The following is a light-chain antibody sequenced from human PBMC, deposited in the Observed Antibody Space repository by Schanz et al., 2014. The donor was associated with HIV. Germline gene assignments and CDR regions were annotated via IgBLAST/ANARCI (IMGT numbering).Light chain of an antibody. CDR1: QSVSSN. Sequence: EIVLTQSPDTLSLSPGDAATLSCRASQSVSSNLAWYQQKPGQAPRLLIFGASTRATGIPDRFSGSGSGTDFTLTISRLEPEDFAVYYCQQYGSSPLFGPGTKVDIK. CDR2: GAS. V-gene: IGKV3-20*01. CDR3: QQYGSSPL. J-gene: IGKJ3*01.